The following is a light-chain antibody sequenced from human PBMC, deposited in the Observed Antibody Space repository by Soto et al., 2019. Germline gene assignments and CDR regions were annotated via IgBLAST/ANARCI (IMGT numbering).Light chain of an antibody. CDR1: SSNIGAGYD. V-gene: IGLV1-40*01. Sequence: QSVLTQPPSVSGAPGQRVTISCTGSSSNIGAGYDVHWYQQVPGTAPKLLIYGNSNRPSGVPDRFSGSKSGTSASLAITGLQAEDEADYYCQSYDSSLSGYVFGTGTQLTVL. CDR3: QSYDSSLSGYV. CDR2: GNS. J-gene: IGLJ1*01.